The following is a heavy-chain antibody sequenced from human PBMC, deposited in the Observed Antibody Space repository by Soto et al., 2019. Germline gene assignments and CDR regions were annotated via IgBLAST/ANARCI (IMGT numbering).Heavy chain of an antibody. CDR2: INPKDGVT. J-gene: IGHJ5*02. D-gene: IGHD2-21*02. Sequence: QVQLVQSGAEVRRPGASVRVSCKASGYSFIDYYINWVRQAPGQGLEWMGWINPKDGVTKSAQKFQDWVTMTSDTSHTTAYLDLRSDDTAVYYCARGRKVVATPARDDWFDPWGQGTLVTVSS. CDR1: GYSFIDYY. V-gene: IGHV1-2*04. CDR3: ARGRKVVATPARDDWFDP.